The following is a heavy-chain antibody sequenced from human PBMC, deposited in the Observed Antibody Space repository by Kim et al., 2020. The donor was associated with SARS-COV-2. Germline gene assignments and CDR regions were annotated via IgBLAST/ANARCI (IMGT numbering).Heavy chain of an antibody. V-gene: IGHV3-23*01. D-gene: IGHD3-22*01. Sequence: DSVKGQFTISRDNSKNTLYLQMNSLRAEDTAVYYCAKRMLSSSGNYYFDYWGQGTLVTVSS. CDR3: AKRMLSSSGNYYFDY. J-gene: IGHJ4*02.